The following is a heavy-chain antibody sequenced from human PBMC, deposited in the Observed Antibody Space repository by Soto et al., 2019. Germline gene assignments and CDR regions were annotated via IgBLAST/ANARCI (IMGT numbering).Heavy chain of an antibody. D-gene: IGHD6-13*01. CDR1: GFTFSRYA. CDR2: ISYDGSNK. CDR3: ARDQLLYSSSWTNYYYHYYGMDV. Sequence: GGSLRLSCAASGFTFSRYAMHWVRQAPGKGLEWVAVISYDGSNKYYADSVKGRFTISRDNSKNTLYLQMNSLRAEDTAVYYCARDQLLYSSSWTNYYYHYYGMDVWGQGTTVTVSS. V-gene: IGHV3-30-3*01. J-gene: IGHJ6*02.